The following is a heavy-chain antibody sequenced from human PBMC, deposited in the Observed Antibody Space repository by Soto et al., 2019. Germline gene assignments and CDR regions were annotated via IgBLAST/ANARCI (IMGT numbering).Heavy chain of an antibody. D-gene: IGHD6-13*01. CDR1: GYTFTSYG. J-gene: IGHJ3*02. CDR3: AGDGASPPPWDIAAAAMGAFDI. V-gene: IGHV1-18*01. CDR2: ISAYNGNT. Sequence: ASVKVSCKASGYTFTSYGISWVRQAPGQGLEWMGWISAYNGNTNYAQKLQGRVTMTTDTSTSTAYMELRSLRSDDTAVYYCAGDGASPPPWDIAAAAMGAFDIWGQGTMVTVSS.